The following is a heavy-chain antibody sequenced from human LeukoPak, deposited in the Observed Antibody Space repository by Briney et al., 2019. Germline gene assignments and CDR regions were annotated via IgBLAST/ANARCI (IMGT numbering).Heavy chain of an antibody. D-gene: IGHD6-19*01. J-gene: IGHJ4*02. Sequence: KVSCKGSGYSFTTYWIGWVRQMPGEGLEWMGIIYPGDSDTRYIPSFQGQVTISVDKSISTANLQWSSLKASDTAMYYCARVSAVAGQGCDYWGQGTLVTVSS. CDR3: ARVSAVAGQGCDY. V-gene: IGHV5-51*01. CDR2: IYPGDSDT. CDR1: GYSFTTYW.